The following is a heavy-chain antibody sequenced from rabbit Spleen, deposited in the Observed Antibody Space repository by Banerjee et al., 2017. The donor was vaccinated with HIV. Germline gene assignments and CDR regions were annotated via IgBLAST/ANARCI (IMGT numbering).Heavy chain of an antibody. Sequence: QAQLVESGGGLVKPEGSLKLSCKASGFSFNSGYDMCWVRQAPGKGLEWISCIAGGSSGFTYSATWAKGRFTISTTSSTTVTLQMTTLTVADTATYFCARDTGSSFSSYGMDLWGPGTLVTVS. J-gene: IGHJ6*01. CDR2: IAGGSSGFT. V-gene: IGHV1S45*01. CDR3: ARDTGSSFSSYGMDL. D-gene: IGHD8-1*01. CDR1: GFSFNSGYD.